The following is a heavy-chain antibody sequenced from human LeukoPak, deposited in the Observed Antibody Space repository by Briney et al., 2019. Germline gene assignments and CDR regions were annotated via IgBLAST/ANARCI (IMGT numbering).Heavy chain of an antibody. CDR1: GGSISSGSYY. CDR3: ARVSEGYYYDSSGIAFDI. J-gene: IGHJ3*02. CDR2: IYTSGST. Sequence: SETLSLTCTVSGGSISSGSYYWSWIRQPAGKGLEWIGRIYTSGSTNYNPSLKSRVTISVDTSKNQFSLKLSSVTAADTAVYYCARVSEGYYYDSSGIAFDIWGQGTMVTVSS. D-gene: IGHD3-22*01. V-gene: IGHV4-61*02.